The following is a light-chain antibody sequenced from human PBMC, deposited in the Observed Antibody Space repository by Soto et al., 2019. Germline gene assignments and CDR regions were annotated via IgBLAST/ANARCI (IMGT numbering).Light chain of an antibody. CDR1: QSVSSK. CDR3: QQYNVWPPWT. J-gene: IGKJ1*01. CDR2: DAS. Sequence: ETVMTQSPATLSVPPGERATLSCRASQSVSSKLAWYQQKPGQAPRLLIYDASNRATGIPARFSGSGSGTDFTLTISSLQSEDFAVYYCQQYNVWPPWTFGQGTKVDIK. V-gene: IGKV3D-15*01.